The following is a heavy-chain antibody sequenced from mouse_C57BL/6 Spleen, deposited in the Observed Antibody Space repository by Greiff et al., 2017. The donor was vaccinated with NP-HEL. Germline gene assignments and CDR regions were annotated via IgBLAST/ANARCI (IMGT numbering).Heavy chain of an antibody. J-gene: IGHJ2*01. V-gene: IGHV1-26*01. D-gene: IGHD2-3*01. CDR1: GYTFTDYY. CDR3: AISSHDGYWGGY. Sequence: EVQLQQSGPELVKPGASVKISCKASGYTFTDYYMNWVKQSHGKSLEWIGDINPNNGGTSYNQKFKGKATLTVDKSSSTAYMELRSLTSEDSAVYYCAISSHDGYWGGYWGQGTTLTVSS. CDR2: INPNNGGT.